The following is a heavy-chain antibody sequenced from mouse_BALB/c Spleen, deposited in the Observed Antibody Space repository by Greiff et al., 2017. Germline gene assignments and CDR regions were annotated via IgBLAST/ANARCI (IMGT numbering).Heavy chain of an antibody. Sequence: VHVKQSGTVLARPGASVKMSCKASGYSFTSYWMHWVKQRPGQGLEWIGAIYPGNSDTSYNQKFKGKAKLTAVTSASTAYMELSSLTNEDSAVYYCTRGYGSSLTAMDYWGQGTSVTVSS. CDR3: TRGYGSSLTAMDY. CDR1: GYSFTSYW. J-gene: IGHJ4*01. V-gene: IGHV1-5*01. CDR2: IYPGNSDT. D-gene: IGHD1-1*01.